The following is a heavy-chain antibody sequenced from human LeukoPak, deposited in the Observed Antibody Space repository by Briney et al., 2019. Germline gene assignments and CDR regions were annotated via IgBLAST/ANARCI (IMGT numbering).Heavy chain of an antibody. J-gene: IGHJ1*01. V-gene: IGHV3-30*18. Sequence: GGSLRLSCAASGFTFSSYGMRWVRQAPGKGLEWVAVISDGGSSKYYADSVKGRFTISRDNSKNTLYLQMNSLRAEDTAVYYCANLGRAEYFQHWGQGTLVTVSS. CDR1: GFTFSSYG. CDR2: ISDGGSSK. CDR3: ANLGRAEYFQH.